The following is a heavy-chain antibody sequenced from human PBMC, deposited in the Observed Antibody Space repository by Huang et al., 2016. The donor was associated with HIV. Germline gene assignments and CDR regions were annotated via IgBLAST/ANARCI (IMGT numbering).Heavy chain of an antibody. CDR2: IKRTTDGGTV. Sequence: EVQLVESGGGLVKPGGSLIVSCVGSGLTFSNAWMTWVRQAPGKGVEEVGRIKRTTDGGTVDYGAPVKGRFDISRDDSKNTVFLHMYRLRTEDTAVYYCVSAPPWDYYDSQNAFHWGQGTRVTVSS. V-gene: IGHV3-15*01. CDR3: VSAPPWDYYDSQNAFH. D-gene: IGHD3-22*01. J-gene: IGHJ4*02. CDR1: GLTFSNAW.